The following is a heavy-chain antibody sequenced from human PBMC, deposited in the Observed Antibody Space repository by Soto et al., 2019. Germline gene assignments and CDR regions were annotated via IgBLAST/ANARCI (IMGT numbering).Heavy chain of an antibody. D-gene: IGHD3-9*01. CDR3: ARPPGYISDWYYFDL. J-gene: IGHJ4*02. CDR1: GYTFSAYY. V-gene: IGHV1-2*02. CDR2: INPKSGGT. Sequence: GASVKVSCKTSGYTFSAYYMHWVRQAPGQGLEWMGWINPKSGGTLYAQKFQGRVTMTRDTSISTAYMELSRLRSDDTAVYYCARPPGYISDWYYFDLWGQGTQVTVSS.